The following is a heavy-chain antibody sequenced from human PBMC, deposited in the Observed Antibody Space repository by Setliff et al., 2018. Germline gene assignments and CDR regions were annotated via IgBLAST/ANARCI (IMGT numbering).Heavy chain of an antibody. CDR3: VRESRSTWYRRDF. V-gene: IGHV4-39*06. CDR1: GGSISGSHYS. CDR2: TYYNGTA. J-gene: IGHJ4*02. D-gene: IGHD6-13*01. Sequence: PSETLSLTCSVSGGSISGSHYSWVWMRQPPGKRLEWIGSTYYNGTAYYNPSLQSRVAISVDTSKNYFPLDVNSVTAADTAVYYCVRESRSTWYRRDFWGQGTLVTVSS.